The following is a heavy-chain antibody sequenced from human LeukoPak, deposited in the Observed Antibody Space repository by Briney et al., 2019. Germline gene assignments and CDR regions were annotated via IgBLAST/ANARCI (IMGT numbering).Heavy chain of an antibody. D-gene: IGHD3-10*01. CDR1: GGSFSGYY. CDR2: INHSGST. V-gene: IGHV4-34*01. J-gene: IGHJ6*02. Sequence: SETLSLTCAVYGGSFSGYYWSWIRQPPGKGLEWIGEINHSGSTNYNPSLKSRVTISVDTSKNQFSLKLSSATAADTAVYYCARVSRGDDYYYYGMDVWGQGTTVTVSS. CDR3: ARVSRGDDYYYYGMDV.